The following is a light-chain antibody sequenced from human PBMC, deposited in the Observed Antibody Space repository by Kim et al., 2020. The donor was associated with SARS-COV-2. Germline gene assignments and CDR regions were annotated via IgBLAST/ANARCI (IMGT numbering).Light chain of an antibody. Sequence: DIVMTQSPDSLAVSLGERATINCRSSRSIFYSSNNTNHLAWYQRKPGQPPRLLIYWASTRESGVPDRFSGSGSGTDFTLTISSLQAGDMAVYYCSQYYSAPHTFGQGTKLEI. V-gene: IGKV4-1*01. CDR3: SQYYSAPHT. J-gene: IGKJ2*01. CDR2: WAS. CDR1: RSIFYSSNNTNH.